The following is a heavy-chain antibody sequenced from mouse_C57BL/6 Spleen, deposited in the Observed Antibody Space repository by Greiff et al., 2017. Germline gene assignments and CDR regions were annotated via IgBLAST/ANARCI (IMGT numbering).Heavy chain of an antibody. V-gene: IGHV1-50*01. Sequence: QVQLQQPGAELVKPGASVKLSCKASGYTFTSYWMQWVKQRPGQGLEWIGEIDPSDSYTNYNQKFKGKATLTVDTSSSTAYMQLSSLTSEDSAVYYCARGGNYGYVDVWGTGTTVTVSS. CDR3: ARGGNYGYVDV. J-gene: IGHJ1*03. CDR1: GYTFTSYW. D-gene: IGHD2-1*01. CDR2: IDPSDSYT.